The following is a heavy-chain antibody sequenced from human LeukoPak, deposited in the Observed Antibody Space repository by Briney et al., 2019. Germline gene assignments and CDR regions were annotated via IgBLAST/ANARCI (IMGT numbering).Heavy chain of an antibody. V-gene: IGHV4-59*08. Sequence: SETLSLTCTVSGGSISSYYWSWIRQPPGKGLEWIGYIYYSGSTNYNPSLKSRVTISVDTSKNQFSLRLSSVTAADTAVYYCARHGTGRWLQFYYFDYWGQGTLVTVSS. D-gene: IGHD5-24*01. CDR3: ARHGTGRWLQFYYFDY. J-gene: IGHJ4*02. CDR2: IYYSGST. CDR1: GGSISSYY.